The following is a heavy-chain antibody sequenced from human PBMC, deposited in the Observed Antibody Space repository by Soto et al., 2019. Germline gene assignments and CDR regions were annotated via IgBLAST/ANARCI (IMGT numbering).Heavy chain of an antibody. Sequence: GGSLRLSCAASGFXLSRYWMSWVRQAPGKGLEWVANIKEDGSEKYYVDSVKGRFTISGDNAKNSLSLEMNSLRAEDTAVYYCAREAYWGQGTMVTVSS. V-gene: IGHV3-7*04. J-gene: IGHJ4*02. CDR1: GFXLSRYW. CDR3: AREAY. CDR2: IKEDGSEK.